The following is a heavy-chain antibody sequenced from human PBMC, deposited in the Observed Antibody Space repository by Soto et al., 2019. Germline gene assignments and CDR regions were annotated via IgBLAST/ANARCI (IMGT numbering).Heavy chain of an antibody. Sequence: QVQLVESGGGVVQPGRSLRLSCAASGFTFSDYGMHWARQAPGKGLEWVAIIFYDGSHEYYADSVKGRFTISRDNSKNTLYLQMNPLRVEDTAVYYCAKVAYPGYSTSWPFDSWGQGTLVTVSS. CDR1: GFTFSDYG. CDR3: AKVAYPGYSTSWPFDS. D-gene: IGHD6-13*01. J-gene: IGHJ4*02. CDR2: IFYDGSHE. V-gene: IGHV3-33*03.